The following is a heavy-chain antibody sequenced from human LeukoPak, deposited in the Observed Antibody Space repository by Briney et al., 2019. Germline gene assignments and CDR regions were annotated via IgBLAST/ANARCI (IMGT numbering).Heavy chain of an antibody. CDR2: IWYEGSNK. D-gene: IGHD2-15*01. CDR1: GFPFRSYG. CDR3: ARPEEVVVAANYYYYGMDV. J-gene: IGHJ6*04. V-gene: IGHV3-33*01. Sequence: GRSLSLSCAPPGFPFRSYGMQWVRQAPGKGLEWVAVIWYEGSNKLYADSVKGRFNICRDNSKNRRYLQMNSLRAEDTAVYYCARPEEVVVAANYYYYGMDVWGKGTTVTVSS.